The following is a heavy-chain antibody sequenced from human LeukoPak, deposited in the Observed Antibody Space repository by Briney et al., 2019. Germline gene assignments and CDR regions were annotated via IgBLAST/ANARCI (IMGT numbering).Heavy chain of an antibody. CDR1: GFTFRSYW. D-gene: IGHD6-6*01. CDR2: IKEDGSEK. V-gene: IGHV3-7*04. CDR3: ARDLVNF. J-gene: IGHJ4*02. Sequence: GGSLRLSCAASGFTFRSYWMSWVRQAPGIGLEWVAKIKEDGSEKYYVDSVKGRFTISRDNAKNSLDLQMNNLRAEDTAVYYCARDLVNFWGQGTLVTVSS.